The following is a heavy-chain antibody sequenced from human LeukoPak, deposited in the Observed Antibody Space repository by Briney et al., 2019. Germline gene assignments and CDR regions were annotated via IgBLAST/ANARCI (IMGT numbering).Heavy chain of an antibody. J-gene: IGHJ4*02. V-gene: IGHV7-4-1*02. CDR1: GYSFTNYA. D-gene: IGHD3-16*02. CDR3: ARAFQSLGGSSLPDY. Sequence: GASVKVSCKASGYSFTNYATNWVRQAPGQGLEWMGWIHPSTGNPTYAQGFTGRFVFSLDTSVSTTYLQISSLKAEDTAVYFCARAFQSLGGSSLPDYWGQGTLLTVSS. CDR2: IHPSTGNP.